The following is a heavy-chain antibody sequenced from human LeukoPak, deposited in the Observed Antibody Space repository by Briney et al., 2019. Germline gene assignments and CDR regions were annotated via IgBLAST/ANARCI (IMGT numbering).Heavy chain of an antibody. CDR2: IYPGDSDT. CDR3: AIFDFLFGEIDNWFDP. Sequence: GESLKISCKGSGYNFTIYWIGWVRQMPGKGLEWMGIIYPGDSDTRYSPSFQGQVTISADKSISTAYLQWSSLKASDTAMYYCAIFDFLFGEIDNWFDPWGQGTLVTVSS. J-gene: IGHJ5*02. CDR1: GYNFTIYW. V-gene: IGHV5-51*01. D-gene: IGHD3-16*01.